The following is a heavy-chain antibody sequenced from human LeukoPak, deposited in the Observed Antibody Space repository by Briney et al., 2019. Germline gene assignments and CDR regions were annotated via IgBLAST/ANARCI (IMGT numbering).Heavy chain of an antibody. Sequence: GGSLRLSCAASEFIFSSYNMNWVRQAPGKGLEWVSSISSSSTYIYYVDSVKGRFTISRGNAKNSLYLQMNSLRAEDTAVYYCARDGYSTSSFDFWGQGTLVTVSS. J-gene: IGHJ4*02. CDR3: ARDGYSTSSFDF. D-gene: IGHD6-6*01. V-gene: IGHV3-21*01. CDR1: EFIFSSYN. CDR2: ISSSSTYI.